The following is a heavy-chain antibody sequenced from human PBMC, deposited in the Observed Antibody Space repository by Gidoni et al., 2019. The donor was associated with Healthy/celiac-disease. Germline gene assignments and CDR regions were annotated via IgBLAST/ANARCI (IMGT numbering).Heavy chain of an antibody. Sequence: HVNLVESGGGGVQPGRSLRLSCVASGFTFSSYARHWVRQAPGKGLEWVAFISYDGSNKYYADSVKGRFTISRDNSKNTLYLQMNSLRAEDTAVYYCAMSLNSSGWYYFDYWGQGTLVTVSS. CDR3: AMSLNSSGWYYFDY. D-gene: IGHD6-19*01. CDR2: ISYDGSNK. V-gene: IGHV3-30-3*01. CDR1: GFTFSSYA. J-gene: IGHJ4*02.